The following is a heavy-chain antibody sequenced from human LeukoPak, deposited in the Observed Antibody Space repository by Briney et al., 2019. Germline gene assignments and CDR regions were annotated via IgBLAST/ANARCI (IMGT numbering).Heavy chain of an antibody. J-gene: IGHJ4*02. Sequence: GASVKVSCKASGYTFTSHGISWVRQAPGQGLEWMGWISAYNGNTNYAQKLQGRVTMTTDTSTSTAYMELRSLRSEDTAVYYRARGTQPAANMYYFDYWGQGTLVTVSS. D-gene: IGHD2-2*01. CDR1: GYTFTSHG. CDR3: ARGTQPAANMYYFDY. V-gene: IGHV1-18*01. CDR2: ISAYNGNT.